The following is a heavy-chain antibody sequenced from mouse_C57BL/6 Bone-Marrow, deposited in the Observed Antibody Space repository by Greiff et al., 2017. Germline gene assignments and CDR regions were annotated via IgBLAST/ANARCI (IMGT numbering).Heavy chain of an antibody. CDR2: IYPGSGNT. Sequence: QVQLQQSGAELVRPGASVKLSCKASGYTFTDYYINWVKQRPGQGLEWIARIYPGSGNTYYNEKFKGKATLTAEKSSSTAYMQLSSLTSEYSAVYCFARGTGYFDYWGQGTALTVSS. V-gene: IGHV1-76*01. CDR3: ARGTGYFDY. CDR1: GYTFTDYY. J-gene: IGHJ2*01. D-gene: IGHD3-3*01.